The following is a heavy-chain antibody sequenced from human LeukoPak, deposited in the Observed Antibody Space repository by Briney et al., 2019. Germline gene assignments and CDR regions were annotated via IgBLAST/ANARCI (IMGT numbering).Heavy chain of an antibody. J-gene: IGHJ4*02. CDR2: VSGSGGGT. V-gene: IGHV3-23*01. CDR1: GFTFSSYA. Sequence: GGSLRLSCAASGFTFSSYAMSWVRQAPGKGLEWVSAVSGSGGGTYYADSVKGRFTISRDNSKNTLYLQMNSLRGEDTAVYYCVGSTYYFDYWGQGTLVTVSS. CDR3: VGSTYYFDY. D-gene: IGHD3-10*01.